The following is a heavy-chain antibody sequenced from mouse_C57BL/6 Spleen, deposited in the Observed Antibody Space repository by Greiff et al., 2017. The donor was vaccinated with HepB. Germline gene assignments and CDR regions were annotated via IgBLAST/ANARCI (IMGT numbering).Heavy chain of an antibody. D-gene: IGHD1-1*01. CDR3: ARQDYGSSYGWYFDV. V-gene: IGHV1-18*01. CDR2: INPNNGGT. CDR1: GYTFTDYN. Sequence: VQLKESGPELVKPGASVKIPCKASGYTFTDYNMDWVKQSHGKSLEWIGDINPNNGGTIYNQKFKGKATLTVDKSSSTAYMELRSLTSEDTAVYYCARQDYGSSYGWYFDVWGTGTTVTVSS. J-gene: IGHJ1*03.